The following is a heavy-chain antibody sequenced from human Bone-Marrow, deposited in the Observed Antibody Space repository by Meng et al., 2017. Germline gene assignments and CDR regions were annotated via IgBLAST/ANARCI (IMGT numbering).Heavy chain of an antibody. J-gene: IGHJ6*02. CDR3: AIASLVRPAAFYYYYMDD. CDR2: IIPTFPTP. Sequence: SVKVSCKTSGGTFGGYAINWVRQAPGQGLEWMGGIIPTFPTPNYAQKFQDRVAINADTSTSTVYMDLNRLRSDDTAVDYGAIASLVRPAAFYYYYMDDWGQGTTVTVSS. CDR1: GGTFGGYA. D-gene: IGHD6-25*01. V-gene: IGHV1-69*06.